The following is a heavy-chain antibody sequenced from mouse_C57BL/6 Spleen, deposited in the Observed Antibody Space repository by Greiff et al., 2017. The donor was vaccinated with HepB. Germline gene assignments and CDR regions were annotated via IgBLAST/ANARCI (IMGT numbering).Heavy chain of an antibody. J-gene: IGHJ2*01. D-gene: IGHD1-1*01. CDR1: GYTFTDYE. Sequence: QVQLQQSGAELVRPGASVTLSCKASGYTFTDYEMHWVKQTPVHGLEWIGAIDPETGGTAYNQKFKGKAILTADKSSSTAYMELRSLTSEDSAVYYCRRTGSRNYFDYWGQGTTLTVSS. V-gene: IGHV1-15*01. CDR2: IDPETGGT. CDR3: RRTGSRNYFDY.